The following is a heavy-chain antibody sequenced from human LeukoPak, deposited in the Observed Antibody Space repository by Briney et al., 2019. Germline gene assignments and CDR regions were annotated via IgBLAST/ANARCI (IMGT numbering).Heavy chain of an antibody. J-gene: IGHJ6*02. V-gene: IGHV4-31*03. CDR2: IYYSGST. D-gene: IGHD3-10*01. Sequence: QPSETLSLTCTVSGGSISSGGYYWSWIRQHPGKGLEWIGYIYYSGSTYYNPSLKSRVTISVDTSKNRFSLKLSSVTAADTAVYYCARGDGSGSYPSYYYYGMDVWGQGTTVTVSS. CDR3: ARGDGSGSYPSYYYYGMDV. CDR1: GGSISSGGYY.